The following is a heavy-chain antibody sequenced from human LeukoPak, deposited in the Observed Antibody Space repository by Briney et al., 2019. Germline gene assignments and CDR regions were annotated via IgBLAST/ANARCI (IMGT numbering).Heavy chain of an antibody. CDR1: GYTFTGYY. CDR3: AKEYSGYGAFDY. Sequence: ASVKVSCKASGYTFTGYYMHWVRQAPGQGLEWMGWINPNSGGTNYAQKFQGRVTMTRNTSISTAYMELSRLRSDDTAVYYCAKEYSGYGAFDYWGQGTLVTVSS. D-gene: IGHD5-12*01. V-gene: IGHV1-2*02. CDR2: INPNSGGT. J-gene: IGHJ4*02.